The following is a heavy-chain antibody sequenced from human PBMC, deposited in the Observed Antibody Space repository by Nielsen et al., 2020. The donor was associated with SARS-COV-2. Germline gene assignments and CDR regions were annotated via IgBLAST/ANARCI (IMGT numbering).Heavy chain of an antibody. J-gene: IGHJ4*02. CDR3: ARGGEWELLEGDY. CDR1: GFTFSSYG. V-gene: IGHV3-33*08. D-gene: IGHD1-26*01. CDR2: IWYDGSNK. Sequence: GESLKISCAASGFTFSSYGMHWVRQAPGKGLEWVAVIWYDGSNKYYADSVKGRFTISRDNSKNTLYLQMNSLRAEDTAVYYCARGGEWELLEGDYWGQGTLVTVSS.